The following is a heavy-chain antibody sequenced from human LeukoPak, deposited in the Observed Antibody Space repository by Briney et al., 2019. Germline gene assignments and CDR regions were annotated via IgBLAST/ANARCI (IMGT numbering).Heavy chain of an antibody. CDR1: GGSISTYY. Sequence: PSETLSLTCTVSGGSISTYYWSWIRQPPGKGLEWIAYIYHSGSTNYNPSLKSRVAISVDTSKNQFSLKLSSVTAADTAVYYCVRDRSSNWGWFDPWGQGTLVTVSS. CDR2: IYHSGST. J-gene: IGHJ5*02. CDR3: VRDRSSNWGWFDP. V-gene: IGHV4-59*01. D-gene: IGHD6-13*01.